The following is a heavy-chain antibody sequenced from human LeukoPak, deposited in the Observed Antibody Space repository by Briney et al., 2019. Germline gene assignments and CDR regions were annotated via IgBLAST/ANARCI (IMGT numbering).Heavy chain of an antibody. CDR1: GFTFSSYS. Sequence: PGGSLRLSCAASGFTFSSYSMNWVRQAPGKGLEWVSSISSSSSYIYYADSVKGRFTISRDNAKNSLYLQMNSLRAEDTAVYHCARRPDYGGNTFDYWGQGTLVTVSS. J-gene: IGHJ4*02. V-gene: IGHV3-21*01. D-gene: IGHD4-23*01. CDR2: ISSSSSYI. CDR3: ARRPDYGGNTFDY.